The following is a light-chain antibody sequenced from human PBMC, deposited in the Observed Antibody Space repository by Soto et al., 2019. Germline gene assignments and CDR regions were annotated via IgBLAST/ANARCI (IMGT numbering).Light chain of an antibody. Sequence: QSVLTQPRSVSGSPGQSVTISCTGTSSDVGGYNFVSWYQQYPGKAPKLIICDVSKRPSGVPDRFSGSKSGNTASLTISGLQAEDEADYYCCSYAGSYTLWVFGGGTQLTVL. V-gene: IGLV2-11*01. CDR3: CSYAGSYTLWV. CDR1: SSDVGGYNF. CDR2: DVS. J-gene: IGLJ3*02.